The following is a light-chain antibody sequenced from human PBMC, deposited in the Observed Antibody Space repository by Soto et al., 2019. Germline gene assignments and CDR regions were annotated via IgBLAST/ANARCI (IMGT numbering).Light chain of an antibody. J-gene: IGKJ1*01. CDR3: QYYNSYSEA. CDR2: KAS. Sequence: DIQMTQSPSTLSGSVGDRVTITCRASQTISSWLAWYQQKPGKAPKLRIYKASTLKSGVPSRFSGSGSGTEFTLTISSLQPDDFATYYCQYYNSYSEAFGQGTKVELK. CDR1: QTISSW. V-gene: IGKV1-5*03.